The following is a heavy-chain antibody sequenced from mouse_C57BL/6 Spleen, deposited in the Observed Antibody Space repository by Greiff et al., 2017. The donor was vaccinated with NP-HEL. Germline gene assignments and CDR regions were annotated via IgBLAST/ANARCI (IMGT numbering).Heavy chain of an antibody. Sequence: VQLQQPGAELVKPGASVKLSCKASGYTFTSYWMQWVKQRPGQGLEWIGEIDPSDSYTNYNQKFKGKATLTVDTSSSTAYMQLSSLTSEDSAVYYCARYSDGYYNFDYWGQGTTLTVSS. CDR3: ARYSDGYYNFDY. CDR2: IDPSDSYT. J-gene: IGHJ2*01. CDR1: GYTFTSYW. V-gene: IGHV1-50*01. D-gene: IGHD2-3*01.